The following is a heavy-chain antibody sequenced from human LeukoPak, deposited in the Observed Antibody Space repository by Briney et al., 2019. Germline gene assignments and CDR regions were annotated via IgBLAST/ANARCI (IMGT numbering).Heavy chain of an antibody. CDR3: ARQSATAAYDY. V-gene: IGHV4-38-2*01. CDR1: GYSISSGYY. J-gene: IGHJ4*02. CDR2: IYHSGST. Sequence: PSETLSLTCAVSGYSISSGYYWGWIRQPPGKGLEWIGSIYHSGSTYYNPSLKSRVTISVDTSKNQFSLKLSSVTPVDTAVYYCARQSATAAYDYWGQGTLVTVSS. D-gene: IGHD6-13*01.